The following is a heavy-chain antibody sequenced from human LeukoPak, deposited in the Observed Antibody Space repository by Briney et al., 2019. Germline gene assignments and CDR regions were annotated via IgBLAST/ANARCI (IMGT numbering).Heavy chain of an antibody. D-gene: IGHD3-3*01. CDR3: ARRFLEWFNFDY. V-gene: IGHV4-38-2*02. J-gene: IGHJ4*02. CDR1: GYSISSGYY. Sequence: SETLSLTCTVSGYSISSGYYWGWIRQPPGKGLEWIGSIYYSGSTYYNPSLKSRVTISVDTSKNQFSLKLSSVTAADTAVYYCARRFLEWFNFDYWGQGTLVTVSS. CDR2: IYYSGST.